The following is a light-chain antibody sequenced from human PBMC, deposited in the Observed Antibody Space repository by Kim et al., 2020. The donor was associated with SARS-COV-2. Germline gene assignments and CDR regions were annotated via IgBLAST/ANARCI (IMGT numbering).Light chain of an antibody. Sequence: ERVMTQSPATLSVSPGERATLSCRASQSVSSYLAWYQQKRGQAPRLLIYGASTRATGIPARFSGSASGTEFTLTISGLQSEDFAVYYCQQYNNWPWTFGQGTKVDIK. CDR1: QSVSSY. CDR2: GAS. CDR3: QQYNNWPWT. J-gene: IGKJ1*01. V-gene: IGKV3-15*01.